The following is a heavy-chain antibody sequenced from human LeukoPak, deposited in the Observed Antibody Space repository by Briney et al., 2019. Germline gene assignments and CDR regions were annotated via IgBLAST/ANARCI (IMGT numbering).Heavy chain of an antibody. D-gene: IGHD3-22*01. CDR2: ISWNSGTI. J-gene: IGHJ5*02. Sequence: PGGSLRLSCAASGFTFDDYAMHWVRQVPGKGLEWVSGISWNSGTIGYADSVKGRFAISRDNAKNSLYLQMNSLRVEDTAVYYCARVSSTDYYNNRGWFDPWGQGTLVTVSS. CDR3: ARVSSTDYYNNRGWFDP. CDR1: GFTFDDYA. V-gene: IGHV3-9*01.